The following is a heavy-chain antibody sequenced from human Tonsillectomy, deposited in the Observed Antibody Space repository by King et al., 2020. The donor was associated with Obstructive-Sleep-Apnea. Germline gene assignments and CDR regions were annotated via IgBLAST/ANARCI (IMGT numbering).Heavy chain of an antibody. CDR2: IYYSGST. Sequence: VQLQESGPGLVKPSETLSLTCTVSGGSISSYYWSWIRQPPGKGLEWIGYIYYSGSTNYNPSLKSRVTISVDTSNNQFSLKLSSVTAADTAVYYCARHYPRDGYNYFYYYYYYGMDVWGQGTTVTVSS. D-gene: IGHD5-24*01. V-gene: IGHV4-59*08. CDR3: ARHYPRDGYNYFYYYYYYGMDV. J-gene: IGHJ6*02. CDR1: GGSISSYY.